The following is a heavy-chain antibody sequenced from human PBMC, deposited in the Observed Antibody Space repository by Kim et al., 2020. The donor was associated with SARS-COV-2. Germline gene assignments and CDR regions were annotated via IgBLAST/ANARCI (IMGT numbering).Heavy chain of an antibody. CDR2: ISWDSSNI. CDR3: ARTRTNFGYDFLDY. D-gene: IGHD3-3*01. CDR1: GFTFGQYV. Sequence: GGSLRLSCAATGFTFGQYVMHWVRQAPGKGLEWVSHISWDSSNIEYAGSVRGRFTISRDNAKNSLFLQMNNLRNEDTALYYCARTRTNFGYDFLDYWGQGTLFTVSP. J-gene: IGHJ4*02. V-gene: IGHV3-9*01.